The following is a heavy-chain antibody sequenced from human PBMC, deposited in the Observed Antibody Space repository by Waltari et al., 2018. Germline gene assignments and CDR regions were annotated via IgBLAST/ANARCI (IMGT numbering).Heavy chain of an antibody. D-gene: IGHD3-16*01. Sequence: VQLVQSGAEVKKPGESLKISCKGSGYSFTSYWIGWVRQMPGKGLEWMGWMNPNSGNTGYAQKFQGRVTITRNTSISTAYMELSSLRSEDTAVYYCARGRGTPGYWGQGTLVTVSS. CDR3: ARGRGTPGY. CDR1: GYSFTSYW. V-gene: IGHV1-8*03. CDR2: MNPNSGNT. J-gene: IGHJ4*02.